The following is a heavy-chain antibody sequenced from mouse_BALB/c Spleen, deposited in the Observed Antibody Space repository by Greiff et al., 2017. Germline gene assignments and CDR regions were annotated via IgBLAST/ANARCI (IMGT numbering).Heavy chain of an antibody. CDR2: INPSSGYT. Sequence: VKLMESGAELARPGASVKMSCKASGYTFTSYTMHWVKQRPGQGLEWIGYINPSSGYTNYNQKFKDKATLTADKSSSTAYMQLSSLTSEDSAVYYCARYYDYDDWYFDVWGAGTTVTVSS. V-gene: IGHV1-4*01. CDR3: ARYYDYDDWYFDV. D-gene: IGHD2-4*01. CDR1: GYTFTSYT. J-gene: IGHJ1*01.